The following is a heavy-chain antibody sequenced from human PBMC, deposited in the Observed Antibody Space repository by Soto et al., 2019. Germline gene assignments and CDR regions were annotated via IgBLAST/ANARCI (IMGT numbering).Heavy chain of an antibody. Sequence: EVQLLESGGGLIHPGGSLRLSCTASGFDFRSDAMSWVRQAPGKGLEWVSGISGRGAKTYYVDSVRGRFTISRDNSKNTLFLQMNSLRVEDSAIYYCAKEAGSNDYWGQGTLVTVSS. J-gene: IGHJ4*02. CDR3: AKEAGSNDY. CDR1: GFDFRSDA. V-gene: IGHV3-23*01. D-gene: IGHD6-13*01. CDR2: ISGRGAKT.